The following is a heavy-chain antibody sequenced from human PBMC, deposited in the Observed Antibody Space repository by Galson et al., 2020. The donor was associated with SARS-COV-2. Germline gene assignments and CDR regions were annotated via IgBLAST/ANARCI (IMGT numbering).Heavy chain of an antibody. V-gene: IGHV2-70*01. D-gene: IGHD3-22*01. Sequence: SGPTLVKPTQTLTLTCTFSGFSLSTSGMCVNWIRQPPGKALEWLALIDWDDDKYYSTSLRTRLTISKDTSKNQVVLTMTNMDPVDTATYYCARMKTDSSGYYYRNPFDYWGQGTLVTVAS. CDR3: ARMKTDSSGYYYRNPFDY. J-gene: IGHJ4*02. CDR1: GFSLSTSGMC. CDR2: IDWDDDK.